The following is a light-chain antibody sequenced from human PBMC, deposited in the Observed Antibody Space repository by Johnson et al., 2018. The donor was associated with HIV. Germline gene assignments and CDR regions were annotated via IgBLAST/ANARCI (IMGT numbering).Light chain of an antibody. J-gene: IGLJ1*01. CDR2: ENN. CDR3: GTWDSSLSADV. V-gene: IGLV1-51*02. Sequence: VLTQPPSVSAAPGQKVTISCSGTSSNIRNNYVSWYQQLPGTAPKLLIYENNKRPSGIPDRFSGSKSGTSATLGITGLQTGDEADYYCGTWDSSLSADVFGTGTKVTVL. CDR1: SSNIRNNY.